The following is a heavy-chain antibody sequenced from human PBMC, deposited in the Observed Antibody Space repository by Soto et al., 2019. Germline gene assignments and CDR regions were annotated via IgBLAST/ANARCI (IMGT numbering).Heavy chain of an antibody. V-gene: IGHV4-39*01. J-gene: IGHJ4*02. D-gene: IGHD3-22*01. CDR2: IYYSGSS. CDR1: GGSISSSSYY. CDR3: ARWVEVVSNFDS. Sequence: SETLSVTCTVSGGSISSSSYYWGWIRQPPGKGLEWIGNIYYSGSSHYNPSLKSRVTISVDTSKNQFSLKLSSVTAADTAVHYCARWVEVVSNFDSSGQVPTCTVSS.